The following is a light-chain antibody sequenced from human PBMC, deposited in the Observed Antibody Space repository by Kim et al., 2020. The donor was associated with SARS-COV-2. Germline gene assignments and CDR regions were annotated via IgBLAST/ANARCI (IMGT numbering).Light chain of an antibody. CDR1: QPISTL. Sequence: ASVGDRVSITCRASQPISTLLAWYQQKPGKAPKLLIYDASSLERGVPSRFSGSGSGTEFTLTISYLQPEDVATYLCQQATSFPLTFGGGTKVDIK. CDR2: DAS. CDR3: QQATSFPLT. V-gene: IGKV1-12*01. J-gene: IGKJ4*01.